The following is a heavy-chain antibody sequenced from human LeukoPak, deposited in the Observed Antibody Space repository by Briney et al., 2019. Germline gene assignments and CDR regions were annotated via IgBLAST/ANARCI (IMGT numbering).Heavy chain of an antibody. CDR3: ARDNTPRRIGHHFDY. CDR2: IKQDGSEK. Sequence: PGGSLRLSCAASGFTFSSYWMSWVRQAPGKGLEWVANIKQDGSEKYYVDSVKGRFTISRDNAKNSLYLQMNSLRAEDTAVYYCARDNTPRRIGHHFDYWGQGTLVTVSS. V-gene: IGHV3-7*01. J-gene: IGHJ4*02. D-gene: IGHD3-16*02. CDR1: GFTFSSYW.